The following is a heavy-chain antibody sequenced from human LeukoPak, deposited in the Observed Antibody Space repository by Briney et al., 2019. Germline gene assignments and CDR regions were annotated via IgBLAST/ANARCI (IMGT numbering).Heavy chain of an antibody. CDR2: IYPSDSDT. V-gene: IGHV5-51*01. CDR1: GYSFTSYW. CDR3: ARGGSGSSLDY. J-gene: IGHJ4*02. D-gene: IGHD3-10*01. Sequence: GESLQISCNGSGYSFTSYWIGWVRQMTGKGLEWMGIIYPSDSDTRYSPSFQGQVTISADKSISTAYLQWSSLKASDTAMYYRARGGSGSSLDYWGQGTLVTVSS.